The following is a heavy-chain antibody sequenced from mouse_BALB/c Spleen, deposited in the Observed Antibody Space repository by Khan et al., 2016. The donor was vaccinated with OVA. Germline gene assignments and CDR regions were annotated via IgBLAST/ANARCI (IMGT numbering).Heavy chain of an antibody. D-gene: IGHD1-1*01. CDR3: AREGYYYGSDWYFDV. CDR1: GYTFTNYG. Sequence: QIQLVQSGPELKKPGETVKISCKASGYTFTNYGMNWVKQAPGKGLKWMGWINTYTGEPTYADDFKGRFAFSLDTSASTAYLQINNLKNEDMATXLCAREGYYYGSDWYFDVWGAGTTVTVSS. V-gene: IGHV9-1*02. CDR2: INTYTGEP. J-gene: IGHJ1*01.